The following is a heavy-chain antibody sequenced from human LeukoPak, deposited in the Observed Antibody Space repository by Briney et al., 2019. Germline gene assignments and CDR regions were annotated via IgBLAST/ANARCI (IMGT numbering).Heavy chain of an antibody. J-gene: IGHJ4*02. D-gene: IGHD6-19*01. Sequence: SGPALVKPTQTLTLTCTFSGFSLSTGGMRVSWIRQPPGKALEWLARIDWDDDKFYSTSLKTRLTISKDTSKNQVVLTMTNMDPVDTATYYCARIFGGWYYFDYWGQGTLVTVSS. CDR1: GFSLSTGGMR. CDR3: ARIFGGWYYFDY. V-gene: IGHV2-70*04. CDR2: IDWDDDK.